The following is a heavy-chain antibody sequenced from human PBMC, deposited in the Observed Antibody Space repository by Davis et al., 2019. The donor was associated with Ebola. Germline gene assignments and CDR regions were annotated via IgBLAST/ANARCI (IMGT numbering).Heavy chain of an antibody. Sequence: GESLKISCAASGFTFSSYSMNWVRQAPGKGLEWVSSISSSSSYIYYADSVKGRFTIPRDNAKNSLYLQMNSLRAEDTVVYYCAMGALGELSLPDYWGQGTLVTVSS. D-gene: IGHD3-16*02. V-gene: IGHV3-21*01. J-gene: IGHJ4*02. CDR2: ISSSSSYI. CDR1: GFTFSSYS. CDR3: AMGALGELSLPDY.